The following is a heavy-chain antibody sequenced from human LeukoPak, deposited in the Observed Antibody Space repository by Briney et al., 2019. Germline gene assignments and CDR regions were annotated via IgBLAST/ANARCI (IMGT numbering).Heavy chain of an antibody. Sequence: PGGSLRHSCVGPGYDFSGAAMSSGRQAPGKGLEWVSVIIGSRGSNTHYADSVKGRFTISRDNSQNTLYLQTTSLRVAFTAVYFCAKKLYGSGWLVASWGQGTLVTVSS. J-gene: IGHJ5*02. CDR1: GYDFSGAA. CDR2: IIGSRGSNT. V-gene: IGHV3-23*01. CDR3: AKKLYGSGWLVAS. D-gene: IGHD6-19*01.